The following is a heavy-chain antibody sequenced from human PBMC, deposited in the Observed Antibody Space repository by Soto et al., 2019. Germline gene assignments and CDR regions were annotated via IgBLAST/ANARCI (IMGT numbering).Heavy chain of an antibody. D-gene: IGHD3-22*01. V-gene: IGHV3-11*01. CDR3: AIAPPYYYDSSGYYYGY. Sequence: GGSLRLSCAASGFTFSDYYMSWIRQAPGKGLEWVSYISSSGSTIYYADSVKGRFTISRDNAKNSLYLQMNSLRAEDTAVYYCAIAPPYYYDSSGYYYGYWGQGTLVTVSS. J-gene: IGHJ4*02. CDR1: GFTFSDYY. CDR2: ISSSGSTI.